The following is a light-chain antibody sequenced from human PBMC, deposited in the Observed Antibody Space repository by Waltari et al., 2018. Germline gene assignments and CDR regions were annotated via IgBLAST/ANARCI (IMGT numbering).Light chain of an antibody. J-gene: IGLJ2*01. Sequence: QSALTQPASVSGSPGQSITTSCTGTSSDVGGHNHVTWFQHYPSNAPKLLIYEVSNRPSGVSIRFSGSKSGNTASLTISGLQAEDEADYYCGSYTSSTTVIFGGGTRLTVL. CDR3: GSYTSSTTVI. CDR2: EVS. CDR1: SSDVGGHNH. V-gene: IGLV2-14*01.